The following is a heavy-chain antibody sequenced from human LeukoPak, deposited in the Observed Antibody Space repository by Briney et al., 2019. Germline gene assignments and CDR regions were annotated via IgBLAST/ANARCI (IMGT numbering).Heavy chain of an antibody. V-gene: IGHV1-3*01. CDR1: GYTFTSYA. CDR3: ASDGSPGDWFVV. J-gene: IGHJ4*02. CDR2: INAGNGNT. D-gene: IGHD7-27*01. Sequence: ASVKVSCKASGYTFTSYAMHWVRQAPGQRLEWMGWINAGNGNTKYSQKFQGRVTITTDESTSTAYMELSSLRSEDTAVYYCASDGSPGDWFVVWGQGTLVTVSS.